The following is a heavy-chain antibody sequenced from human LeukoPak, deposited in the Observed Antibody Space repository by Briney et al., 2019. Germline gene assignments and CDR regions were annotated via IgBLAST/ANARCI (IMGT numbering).Heavy chain of an antibody. J-gene: IGHJ3*02. D-gene: IGHD3-22*01. CDR3: AGGTRVVVIIIPHAFDT. Sequence: SETLSLTCAVYGGSFSGYYWSWIRQPPGKWLVWMGEINHSGSTNYNPSLKSRVTISVDTSKNQFSLKLSSVTAADTAVYNCAGGTRVVVIIIPHAFDTWGQGTVVTVSS. V-gene: IGHV4-34*01. CDR1: GGSFSGYY. CDR2: INHSGST.